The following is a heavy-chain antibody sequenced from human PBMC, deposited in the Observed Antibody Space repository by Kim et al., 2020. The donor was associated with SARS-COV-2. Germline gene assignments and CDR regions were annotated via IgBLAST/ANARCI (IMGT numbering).Heavy chain of an antibody. V-gene: IGHV4-34*01. CDR3: ARVLDTAEVRTAMDV. J-gene: IGHJ6*02. CDR1: GGSFSGYY. D-gene: IGHD5-18*01. Sequence: SETLSLTCAVYGGSFSGYYWSWIRQPPGKGLEWIGEINHSGSTNYNPSLKSRVTISVDTSKNQFSLKLSSVTAADTAVYYCARVLDTAEVRTAMDVWGQGTTVTVSS. CDR2: INHSGST.